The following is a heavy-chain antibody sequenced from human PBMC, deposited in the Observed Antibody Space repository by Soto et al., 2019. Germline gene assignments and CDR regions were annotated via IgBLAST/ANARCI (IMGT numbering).Heavy chain of an antibody. CDR2: MSGSSSTT. CDR3: AKNQERELPRVIDF. Sequence: GGSLRLSCATSGPTFSNYAMSWVRQAPGGGLEWVSSMSGSSSTTYYADSVRGRFTISRDRSKNTLYLQMSSLRAEDTALYYCAKNQERELPRVIDFWGQGTLVTVSS. CDR1: GPTFSNYA. J-gene: IGHJ4*02. V-gene: IGHV3-23*01. D-gene: IGHD1-7*01.